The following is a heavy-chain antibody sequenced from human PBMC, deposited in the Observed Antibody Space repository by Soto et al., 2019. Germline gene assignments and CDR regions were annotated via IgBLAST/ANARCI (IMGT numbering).Heavy chain of an antibody. D-gene: IGHD5-12*01. Sequence: QVQLQESGPGLVKPSETLSLTCTVSGASISNDYWSWIRQAAGKRLEWIGRVHSSGTFNYNPSLKSRVSISRDTSKNQIALKLSSVTAADTAVYYCARDNIVSKGYGMAVWGQGTTVTVSS. V-gene: IGHV4-4*07. CDR2: VHSSGTF. CDR3: ARDNIVSKGYGMAV. CDR1: GASISNDY. J-gene: IGHJ6*02.